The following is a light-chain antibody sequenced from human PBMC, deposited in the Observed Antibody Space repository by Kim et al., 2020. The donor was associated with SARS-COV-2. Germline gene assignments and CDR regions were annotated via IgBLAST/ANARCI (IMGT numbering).Light chain of an antibody. V-gene: IGLV1-44*01. J-gene: IGLJ2*01. Sequence: ELTQPPSVSGTPGQRVTISCSGSSSNIGGNSVSWYQQLPGTAPKLLIYRSDERPSGVPDRFSGPKSGTSASVAISGLQSEDEADYYCAVWDDSLNGVLFGGGTKVTVL. CDR3: AVWDDSLNGVL. CDR1: SSNIGGNS. CDR2: RSD.